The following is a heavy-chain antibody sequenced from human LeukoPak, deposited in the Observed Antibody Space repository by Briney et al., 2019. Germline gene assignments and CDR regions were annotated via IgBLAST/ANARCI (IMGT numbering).Heavy chain of an antibody. CDR2: ISGSGGST. Sequence: GGSLRLSCAASGFTFSSYAMSWVRQAPGKGLGWVSAISGSGGSTYYADSVKGRFTISRDNSKNTLYLQMNSLRAEDTAVYYCAKRRGLELTYYYYMDVWGKGTTVTVSS. CDR3: AKRRGLELTYYYYMDV. D-gene: IGHD1-7*01. J-gene: IGHJ6*03. V-gene: IGHV3-23*01. CDR1: GFTFSSYA.